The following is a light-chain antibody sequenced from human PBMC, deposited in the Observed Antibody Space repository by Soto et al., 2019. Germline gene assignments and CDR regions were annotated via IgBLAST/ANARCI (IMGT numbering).Light chain of an antibody. J-gene: IGKJ5*01. CDR1: QSVNLN. CDR2: DAS. Sequence: EIMMTQSPGTLSVSPGEGATLSCTASQSVNLNLAWYQQKPGQAPRLLIYDASSRATGIPDRFSGSGSGTDFTLTISRLEPEDSAVYYCQQYGSSPPITFGQGTRLEIK. V-gene: IGKV3-20*01. CDR3: QQYGSSPPIT.